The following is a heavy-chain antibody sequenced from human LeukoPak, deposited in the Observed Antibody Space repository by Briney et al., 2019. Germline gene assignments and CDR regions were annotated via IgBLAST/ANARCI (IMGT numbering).Heavy chain of an antibody. CDR1: GFSFRSYG. CDR3: ARENNVLPWFGELEY. CDR2: ISFEGNVK. D-gene: IGHD3-10*01. V-gene: IGHV3-30*03. J-gene: IGHJ4*02. Sequence: GRSLRLSCEASGFSFRSYGIHWVRQAPGRGLEWVAVISFEGNVKYYADSVKGRFTISRDNSKNIVYLQMNSLRPEDTGVYFCARENNVLPWFGELEYWGQGTLVTVSS.